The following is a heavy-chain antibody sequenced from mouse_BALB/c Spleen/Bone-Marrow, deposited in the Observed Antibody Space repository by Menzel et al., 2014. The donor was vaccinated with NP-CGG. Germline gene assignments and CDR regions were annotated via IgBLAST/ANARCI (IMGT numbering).Heavy chain of an antibody. V-gene: IGHV1S127*01. CDR1: GYTFTSYW. Sequence: QVQLQQSGAELVKPGASVKMSCEASGYTFTSYWMHWVKQRPGQGLEWIGTIDPSDSYTSYNQKFKGKATLTVDTSSSTAYMQLSSLTSEDSAVYYCTRMWAYWGQGTLVTVSA. CDR3: TRMWAY. J-gene: IGHJ3*01. CDR2: IDPSDSYT.